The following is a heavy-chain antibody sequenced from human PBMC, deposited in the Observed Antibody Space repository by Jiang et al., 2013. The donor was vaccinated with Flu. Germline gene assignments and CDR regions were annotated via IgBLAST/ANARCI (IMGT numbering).Heavy chain of an antibody. CDR1: GGSITSSSYY. D-gene: IGHD3-22*01. V-gene: IGHV4-39*01. CDR2: IYYSGTT. Sequence: GSGLVKPSETLSLTCTVSGGSITSSSYYWGWIRQPPGKGLEWIGTIYYSGTTYYNPSLKSRVTISVDTSKNQFSLKLSSVTAADTAVYYCARLWSPSSGYYLDYWGQGTLVTVSS. CDR3: ARLWSPSSGYYLDY. J-gene: IGHJ4*02.